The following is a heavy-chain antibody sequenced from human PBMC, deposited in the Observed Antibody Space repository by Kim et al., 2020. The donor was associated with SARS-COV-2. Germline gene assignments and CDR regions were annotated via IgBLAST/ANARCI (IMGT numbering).Heavy chain of an antibody. D-gene: IGHD6-19*01. Sequence: SETLSLTCTVSGASISTQNYYWGWIRQPPGKGLEWIGITNYYGDAYYNPSLKSRVTISVDTSKNQFSLRLTSVTAPDTALYSLAGYITVPASSYAAYWG. CDR2: TNYYGDA. CDR1: GASISTQNYY. CDR3: AGYITVPASSYAAY. J-gene: IGHJ4*01. V-gene: IGHV4-39*07.